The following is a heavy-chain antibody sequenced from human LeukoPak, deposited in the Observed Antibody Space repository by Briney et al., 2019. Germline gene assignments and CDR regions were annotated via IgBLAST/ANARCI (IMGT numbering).Heavy chain of an antibody. J-gene: IGHJ3*02. CDR3: AKDFGEAAFDI. CDR2: ISYDGSDK. V-gene: IGHV3-30*18. D-gene: IGHD3-10*01. Sequence: GGSLRLSCAASGFTFDDYAMHWVRQAPGKGLEWVAIISYDGSDKYYADSVKGRFTISRDNSKNTLYLQMNSLRAEDTAVYYCAKDFGEAAFDIWGQGTMVTVSS. CDR1: GFTFDDYA.